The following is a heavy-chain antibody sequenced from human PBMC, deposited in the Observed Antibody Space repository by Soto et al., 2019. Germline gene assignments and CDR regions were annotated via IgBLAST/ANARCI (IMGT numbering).Heavy chain of an antibody. J-gene: IGHJ4*02. D-gene: IGHD3-10*01. V-gene: IGHV4-30-4*01. CDR2: IYYSGST. CDR1: GGSISSGDYY. CDR3: ARGGNYYGSGREHPNLDY. Sequence: QVQLQESGPGLVKPSQTLSLTCTVSGGSISSGDYYWSWIRQPPGKGLEWIGYIYYSGSTYYNPSLKSRVTISVDTSKNQFSLKLSSVTAADTAVYYCARGGNYYGSGREHPNLDYWGQGTLVTVSS.